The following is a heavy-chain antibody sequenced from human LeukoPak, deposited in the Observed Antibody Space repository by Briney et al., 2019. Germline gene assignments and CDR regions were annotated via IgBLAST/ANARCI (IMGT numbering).Heavy chain of an antibody. CDR3: ARSGGKPFDS. V-gene: IGHV3-7*01. CDR1: GFIFTNYW. CDR2: IKQDGSES. J-gene: IGHJ4*02. Sequence: QPGGSLRLSCAASGFIFTNYWMSWVRQAPGRGLEWVANIKQDGSESSYVDSVKGRFTISRDNAKNSLHLQMSGLRVEDTAVYYCARSGGKPFDSWGQGTLVTVSS. D-gene: IGHD1-26*01.